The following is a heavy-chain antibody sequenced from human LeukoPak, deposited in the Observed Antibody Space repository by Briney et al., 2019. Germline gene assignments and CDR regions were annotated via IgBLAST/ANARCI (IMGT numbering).Heavy chain of an antibody. Sequence: GGSLRLSCAASGFTFSDYYMSWIRQAPGKGLEWVSFLGRSISYISYADSVKGRFTISRDNAKNSLYLQMNSLRTEDTAVYYCAREGYYSGLDVWGQGTTVTVSS. CDR2: LGRSISYI. J-gene: IGHJ6*02. CDR1: GFTFSDYY. CDR3: AREGYYSGLDV. V-gene: IGHV3-11*06.